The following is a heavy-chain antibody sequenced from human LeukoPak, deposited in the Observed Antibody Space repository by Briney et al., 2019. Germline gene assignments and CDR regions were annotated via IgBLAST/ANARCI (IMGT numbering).Heavy chain of an antibody. V-gene: IGHV3-74*01. CDR1: GFTSSNYW. Sequence: GGSLRLSCAASGFTSSNYWIQWVRHAPGKGLVWVSRINGKVGTRYADSVKGRFTISRDNAKNTVHLQMNSLRAEDTAVYYCARDLVYGSGSCGHWGQGTLVTVSS. J-gene: IGHJ4*02. D-gene: IGHD3-10*01. CDR2: INGKVGT. CDR3: ARDLVYGSGSCGH.